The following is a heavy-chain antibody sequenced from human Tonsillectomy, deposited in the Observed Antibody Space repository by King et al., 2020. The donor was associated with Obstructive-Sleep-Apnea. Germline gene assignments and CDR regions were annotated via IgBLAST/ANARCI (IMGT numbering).Heavy chain of an antibody. Sequence: VQLVESGGGLVQPGGSLRLSCAASGFTFSSYWMHWVRQAPGKGLVGVSRINSDGSSTSYADSVKGRFTISRDNAKNTLYLQMNSLRAEDTAVYYCARDRATYPMTTVTIDWFDPWGQGTLVTVSS. V-gene: IGHV3-74*01. CDR3: ARDRATYPMTTVTIDWFDP. J-gene: IGHJ5*02. CDR1: GFTFSSYW. CDR2: INSDGSST. D-gene: IGHD4-17*01.